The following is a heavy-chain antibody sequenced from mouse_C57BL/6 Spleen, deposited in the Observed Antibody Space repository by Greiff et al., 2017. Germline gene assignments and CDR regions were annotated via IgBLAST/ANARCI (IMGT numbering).Heavy chain of an antibody. V-gene: IGHV1-76*01. CDR3: ARSWGYDGYYFDY. D-gene: IGHD2-3*01. CDR2: IYPGSGNT. J-gene: IGHJ2*01. CDR1: GYTFTDYY. Sequence: VQLQQSGAELVRPGASVKLSCKASGYTFTDYYINWVKQSPGQGLEWIARIYPGSGNTYYNEKFKGKATLTAEKSSSTAYMQLSSLTSEDSAVYFCARSWGYDGYYFDYWGQGTTLTVSS.